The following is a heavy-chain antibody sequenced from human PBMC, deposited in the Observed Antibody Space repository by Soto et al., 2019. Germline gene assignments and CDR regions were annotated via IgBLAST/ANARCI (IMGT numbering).Heavy chain of an antibody. V-gene: IGHV3-20*04. D-gene: IGHD3-3*01. J-gene: IGHJ6*02. CDR3: AKSQVDDFCANSYYYDIDA. CDR2: VSWDGSST. CDR1: GFMFKDFA. Sequence: GGSLRLSCATSGFMFKDFAMHWVRQAPGKGLEWVSGVSWDGSSTGYADSVRGRFTISRDNAKTSLYLQLNNLRAADTAFYYCAKSQVDDFCANSYYYDIDAWGQGTTVNVSS.